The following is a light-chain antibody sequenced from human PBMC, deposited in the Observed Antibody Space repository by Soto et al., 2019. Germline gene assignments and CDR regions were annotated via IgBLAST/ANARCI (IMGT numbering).Light chain of an antibody. CDR1: QSVTSW. V-gene: IGKV1-5*01. CDR3: QQYEDYWT. CDR2: DAS. Sequence: DIQLTQSPSTLSASVGDRVTITCRASQSVTSWLAWYQQKPGKAPKLLIHDASTLQSGVPSRFSGSGSGTEFFLTISSLQPDDFATYYFQQYEDYWTFGQGTKVEIK. J-gene: IGKJ1*01.